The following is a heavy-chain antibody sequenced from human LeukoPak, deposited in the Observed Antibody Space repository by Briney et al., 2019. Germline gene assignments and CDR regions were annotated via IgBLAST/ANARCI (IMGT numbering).Heavy chain of an antibody. J-gene: IGHJ4*02. D-gene: IGHD1-7*01. CDR1: GGSFSGYH. Sequence: SETLSLTCAAYGGSFSGYHWSWIRQPPGKGLEWIGEINHSGSTNYNPSLKSRVTISVDTSKNQFSLKLSSVTAADTAVYFCARGNYDYFDSWGQGTLVTVSS. CDR2: INHSGST. V-gene: IGHV4-34*01. CDR3: ARGNYDYFDS.